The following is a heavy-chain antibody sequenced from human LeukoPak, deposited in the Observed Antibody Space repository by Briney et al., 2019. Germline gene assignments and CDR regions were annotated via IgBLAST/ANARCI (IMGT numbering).Heavy chain of an antibody. V-gene: IGHV3-23*01. J-gene: IGHJ4*02. CDR3: AKDRKRYYHDSSGYDY. Sequence: GGSLRLSCAASGFTFSNYAMNWVRQTPGKGLEWVSGISGLGGSTYYADSVKGRFTISRDNSKNTLYLQMNSLRAEDAAVYYCAKDRKRYYHDSSGYDYWGQGTLVTVSS. CDR2: ISGLGGST. CDR1: GFTFSNYA. D-gene: IGHD3-22*01.